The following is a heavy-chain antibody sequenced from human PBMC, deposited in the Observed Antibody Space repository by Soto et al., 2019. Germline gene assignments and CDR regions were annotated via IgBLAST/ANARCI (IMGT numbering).Heavy chain of an antibody. Sequence: PSETLSLTCAVSGGSISSGGYSWCWIRQPPGKGLEWIGYIYHSGSTYYNPSLKSRVTISVDRSKNQFSLKLSSVTAADTAVYYCARARQYYDCEFDPWGQGTLVTVSS. CDR1: GGSISSGGYS. CDR2: IYHSGST. V-gene: IGHV4-30-2*01. J-gene: IGHJ5*02. D-gene: IGHD3-22*01. CDR3: ARARQYYDCEFDP.